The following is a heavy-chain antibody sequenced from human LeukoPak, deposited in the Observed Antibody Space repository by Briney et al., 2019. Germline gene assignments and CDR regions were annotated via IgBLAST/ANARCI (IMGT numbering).Heavy chain of an antibody. D-gene: IGHD3-10*02. CDR3: ARIPTMYNWFDP. J-gene: IGHJ5*02. Sequence: SETLSLTCTVSGGSISSYYWSWIRQPPGKGLEWIGYIYYSGSTNYNPSLKSRVTISVDTSKNQFSLKLSSVTAADTAVYYCARIPTMYNWFDPWGQGTLVTVYS. CDR1: GGSISSYY. V-gene: IGHV4-59*08. CDR2: IYYSGST.